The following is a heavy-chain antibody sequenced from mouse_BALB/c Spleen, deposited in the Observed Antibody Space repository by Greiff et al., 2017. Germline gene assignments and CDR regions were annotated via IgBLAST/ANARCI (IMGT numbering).Heavy chain of an antibody. CDR1: GFTFNTYA. J-gene: IGHJ4*01. D-gene: IGHD3-1*01. Sequence: EVQLVESGGGLVQPKGSLKLSCAASGFTFNTYAMNWVRQAPGKGLEWVARIRSKSNNYATYYADSVKDRFTISRDDSQSMLYLQMNNLKTEDTAMYYCVRQLGLRGAMDYWGQGTSVTVSS. CDR3: VRQLGLRGAMDY. CDR2: IRSKSNNYAT. V-gene: IGHV10-1*02.